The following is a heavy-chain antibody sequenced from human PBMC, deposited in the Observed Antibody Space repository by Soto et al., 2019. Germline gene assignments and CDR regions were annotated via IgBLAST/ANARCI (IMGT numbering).Heavy chain of an antibody. D-gene: IGHD4-17*01. CDR1: GYTFTGYY. V-gene: IGHV1-2*04. CDR2: INPNSGGT. Sequence: ASVKVSCKASGYTFTGYYMHWVRQAPGQGLEWMGWINPNSGGTNYAQKFQGWVTMTRDTSISTAYMELSRLRSDDTAVYYCARDNYGDYIGMDVWGQGTTVTVSS. J-gene: IGHJ6*02. CDR3: ARDNYGDYIGMDV.